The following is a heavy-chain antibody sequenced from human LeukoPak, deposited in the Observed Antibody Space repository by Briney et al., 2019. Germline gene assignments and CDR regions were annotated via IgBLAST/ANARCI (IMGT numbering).Heavy chain of an antibody. J-gene: IGHJ4*02. V-gene: IGHV1-2*02. Sequence: ASVKVSCKASGYTFTGYYMHWVRQAPGQGLEWMGWINPNSGVTNYAQKFQGRVTMTRDTSISTVYMELSRLSSDDTAVYYCARQGALVKGIDYWGQGTLVTVSS. D-gene: IGHD6-13*01. CDR2: INPNSGVT. CDR3: ARQGALVKGIDY. CDR1: GYTFTGYY.